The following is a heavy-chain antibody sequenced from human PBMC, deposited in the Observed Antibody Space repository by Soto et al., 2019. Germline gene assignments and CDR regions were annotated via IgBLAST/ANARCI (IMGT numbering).Heavy chain of an antibody. D-gene: IGHD3-9*01. J-gene: IGHJ4*02. CDR1: GGSLSGNY. V-gene: IGHV4-34*01. CDR2: LTHSGYT. Sequence: SVTLSLTCCVYGGSLSGNYWSWIRQSLWKGLEWIGELTHSGYTNSNPSLKCRVTISVDTSPDQFSLNLSSVTAADTGLYYCTKARIYYESLTTYSLPFFLDYCRQGTQVTFTA. CDR3: TKARIYYESLTTYSLPFFLDY.